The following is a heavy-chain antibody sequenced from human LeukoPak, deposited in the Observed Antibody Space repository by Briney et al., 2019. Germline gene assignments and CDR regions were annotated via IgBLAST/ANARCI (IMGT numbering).Heavy chain of an antibody. D-gene: IGHD6-13*01. V-gene: IGHV4-61*02. CDR1: DDSINSGTYY. CDR2: IFTSGST. CDR3: ARSLRVRGSSRYPFDI. Sequence: PSQTLSLTCTVSDDSINSGTYYWSWIRQPAGKGLQWIGRIFTSGSTNYNPSLQSRVTTSLDMSKNQFSLKLTSVTAADTAVYYCARSLRVRGSSRYPFDIWGQGTMVTVSS. J-gene: IGHJ3*02.